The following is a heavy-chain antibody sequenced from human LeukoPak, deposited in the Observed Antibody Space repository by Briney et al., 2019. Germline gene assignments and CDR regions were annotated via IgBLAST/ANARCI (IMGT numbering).Heavy chain of an antibody. Sequence: GASVKVSCKASGYTFTSYGISWVRQAPGQGLEWMGWISAYNGNTNYAQKLQGRVTMTTDTSTSTAYMELRSLRSDDTAVYYCARGGIPKGIYYYYYMDVWGKGTTVTVSS. V-gene: IGHV1-18*01. D-gene: IGHD3-10*01. CDR1: GYTFTSYG. CDR2: ISAYNGNT. CDR3: ARGGIPKGIYYYYYMDV. J-gene: IGHJ6*03.